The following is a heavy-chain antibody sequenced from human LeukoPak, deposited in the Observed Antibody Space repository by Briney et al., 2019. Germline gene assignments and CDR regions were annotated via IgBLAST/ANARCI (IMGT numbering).Heavy chain of an antibody. CDR2: IYSGGSK. Sequence: PGGSLRLSCAASGFPFSSYGMHWVRQAPGKGLEWVSVIYSGGSKYYADAVKGRFTNSRDNSKNALYLQMNSLRADDTAVYYCARAKPPSITIFGVVITDYGMDVWGQGTTVTVSS. CDR3: ARAKPPSITIFGVVITDYGMDV. CDR1: GFPFSSYG. V-gene: IGHV3-53*01. D-gene: IGHD3-3*01. J-gene: IGHJ6*02.